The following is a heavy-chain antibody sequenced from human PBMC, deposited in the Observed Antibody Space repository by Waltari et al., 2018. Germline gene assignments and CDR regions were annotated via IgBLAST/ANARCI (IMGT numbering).Heavy chain of an antibody. Sequence: QVQLVQSGAEVKKPGASVKVSCTASEHTFMNYQIHWVRKALGQGLEWMGIINPNGGYTIYAQKFQGRVTVTSDTSTSTVYMELSNLRSEDTAVYYCAKEDDACDIWGQGTMVTVSS. CDR3: AKEDDACDI. J-gene: IGHJ3*02. CDR1: EHTFMNYQ. V-gene: IGHV1-46*01. CDR2: INPNGGYT.